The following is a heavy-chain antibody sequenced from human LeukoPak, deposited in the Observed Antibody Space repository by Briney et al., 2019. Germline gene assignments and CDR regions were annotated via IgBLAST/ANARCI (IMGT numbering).Heavy chain of an antibody. CDR2: INGDGTTT. J-gene: IGHJ4*02. V-gene: IGHV3-74*01. CDR3: GRRCYLGTFYYFYL. D-gene: IGHD7-27*01. Sequence: GGSLRLSCAASGFTLSTHWMHWVRQAPGKGLVWVSRINGDGTTTSYADSVKGRFTISRVNAKSTLYLEMDSLRAEDTAIYYCGRRCYLGTFYYFYLWGQRTLVPVSS. CDR1: GFTLSTHW.